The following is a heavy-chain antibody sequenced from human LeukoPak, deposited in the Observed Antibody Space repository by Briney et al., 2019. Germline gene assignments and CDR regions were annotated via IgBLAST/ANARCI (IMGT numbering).Heavy chain of an antibody. Sequence: GGSLRLSCAASGFTFSSYSMNWVRQAPGKGLEWVSSISSSSSYIYYADSVKGRFTISRDNSKNTLYLQMNSLRAEDTAVYYCARGLYGGNDYWGQGTLVTVSS. D-gene: IGHD4-23*01. CDR3: ARGLYGGNDY. J-gene: IGHJ4*02. CDR2: ISSSSSYI. V-gene: IGHV3-21*01. CDR1: GFTFSSYS.